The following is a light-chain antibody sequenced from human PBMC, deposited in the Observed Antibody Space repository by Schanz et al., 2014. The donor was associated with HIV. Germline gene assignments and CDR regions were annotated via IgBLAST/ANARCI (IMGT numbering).Light chain of an antibody. V-gene: IGLV2-23*01. CDR1: SSDIGSYNL. CDR2: EGS. J-gene: IGLJ2*01. CDR3: CSYAGSYTLV. Sequence: QSALTQPASVSGSPGQSITISCTGTSSDIGSYNLVSWYRQHPGEAPKLMIYEGSERPSGVSNRFSGSKSGNTASLTISGLQAEDEADYYCCSYAGSYTLVFGGGTKLTVL.